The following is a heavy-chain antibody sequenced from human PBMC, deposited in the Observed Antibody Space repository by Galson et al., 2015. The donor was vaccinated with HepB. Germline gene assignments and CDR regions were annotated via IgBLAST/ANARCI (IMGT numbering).Heavy chain of an antibody. D-gene: IGHD6-13*01. V-gene: IGHV3-21*01. CDR2: ISSSSSYI. J-gene: IGHJ6*02. CDR3: AREFGSSSWYSFYQNYYGMDV. CDR1: GFTFSSYS. Sequence: SLRLSCAASGFTFSSYSMNWVRQAPGKGLEWVSSISSSSSYIYYADSVKGRFTISRDNAKNSLYLQMNSLRAEDTAVYYCAREFGSSSWYSFYQNYYGMDVWGQGTTVTVSS.